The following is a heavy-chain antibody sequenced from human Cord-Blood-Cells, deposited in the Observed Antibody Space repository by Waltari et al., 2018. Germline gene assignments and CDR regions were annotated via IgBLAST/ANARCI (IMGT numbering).Heavy chain of an antibody. V-gene: IGHV3-49*05. CDR1: GFTFGDYS. CDR3: TRGGIVGANDAFDI. J-gene: IGHJ3*02. CDR2: IRSKAYGGTT. D-gene: IGHD1-26*01. Sequence: EAQLVESGGGLVKPGRSMRLSSTASGFTFGDYSMSWFRQAPGKGLEWVGFIRSKAYGGTTEYAASVKGRFTISRDDSKSIAYLQMNSLKTEDTAVYYCTRGGIVGANDAFDIWGQGTMVTVSS.